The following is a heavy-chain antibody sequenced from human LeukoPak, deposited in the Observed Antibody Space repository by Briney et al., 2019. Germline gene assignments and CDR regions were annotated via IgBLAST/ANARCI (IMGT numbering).Heavy chain of an antibody. Sequence: EASVKVSCKASGYTFTNYAMHWVRQAPGQRLGWMGWINTGNGNTKYSQKFQGRVTITRNTSASTAYMELSSLRSEDTAVYYCARDLYCSGGSCSIGGYFDLWGRGTLVTVSS. CDR2: INTGNGNT. D-gene: IGHD2-15*01. CDR1: GYTFTNYA. J-gene: IGHJ2*01. V-gene: IGHV1-3*04. CDR3: ARDLYCSGGSCSIGGYFDL.